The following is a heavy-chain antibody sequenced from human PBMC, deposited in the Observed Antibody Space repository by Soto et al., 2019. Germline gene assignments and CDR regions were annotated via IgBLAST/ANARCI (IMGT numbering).Heavy chain of an antibody. CDR1: GGSVSSGSYY. CDR3: AREGYSSSSLFDY. D-gene: IGHD6-6*01. Sequence: SETLSLTCTASGGSVSSGSYYWSWIRQPPGKGLEWIGYIYYSGGTNYNPSLKSRVTISVDTSKNQFSLKLSSVTAADTAVYYCAREGYSSSSLFDYWGQGTLVTVSS. V-gene: IGHV4-61*01. CDR2: IYYSGGT. J-gene: IGHJ4*02.